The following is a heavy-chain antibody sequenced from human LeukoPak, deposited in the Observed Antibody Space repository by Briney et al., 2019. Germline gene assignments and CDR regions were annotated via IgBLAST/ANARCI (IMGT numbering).Heavy chain of an antibody. CDR2: IVVGSGNT. V-gene: IGHV1-58*01. CDR3: ATSENANYYS. CDR1: GFNFITFA. D-gene: IGHD4/OR15-4a*01. J-gene: IGHJ4*02. Sequence: ASVKVSCKASGFNFITFAVQWVRQTRGQRPEWIGWIVVGSGNTKYAQKFQERVTITRDLSTDTAYMELSSLRSEDAAMYYCATSENANYYSWGQGTMVTVSS.